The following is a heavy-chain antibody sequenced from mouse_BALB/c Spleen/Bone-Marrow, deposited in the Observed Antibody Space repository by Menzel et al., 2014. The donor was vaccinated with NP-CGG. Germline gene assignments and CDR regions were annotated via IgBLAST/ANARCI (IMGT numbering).Heavy chain of an antibody. J-gene: IGHJ1*01. Sequence: EVKLQESGPGLVKPSQTVSLTCTVTGISITTGNYRWSWIRQFPGNKLEWIGYIYYSGTITYNPSLTSRTTITRDTSXNQFFLEMNSLTAEDTATYYCARYGNYFDVWGAGTTVTVSS. D-gene: IGHD2-1*01. V-gene: IGHV3-5*02. CDR3: ARYGNYFDV. CDR2: IYYSGTI. CDR1: GISITTGNYR.